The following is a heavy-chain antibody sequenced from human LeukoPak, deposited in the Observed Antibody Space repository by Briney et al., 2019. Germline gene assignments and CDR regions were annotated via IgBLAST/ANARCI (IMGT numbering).Heavy chain of an antibody. D-gene: IGHD3-22*01. CDR1: GFTFDDYA. Sequence: GGSLRLSCAASGFTFDDYAMHWVRQAPGKGLEWVSGISWNSGSIGYADSVKGRFTISRDNAKNSLYLQMNSLRAEDTAMFYCARAAYDSSGYLTLWGQGTLVSVSS. CDR3: ARAAYDSSGYLTL. V-gene: IGHV3-9*01. J-gene: IGHJ4*02. CDR2: ISWNSGSI.